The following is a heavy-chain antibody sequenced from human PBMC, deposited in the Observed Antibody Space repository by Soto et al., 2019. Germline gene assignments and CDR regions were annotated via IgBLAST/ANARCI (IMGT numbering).Heavy chain of an antibody. J-gene: IGHJ4*02. D-gene: IGHD2-2*02. CDR2: ITASGGST. CDR1: GFTFSSYA. CDR3: AHTQGIVLVPAAIWY. Sequence: PGGSLRLSCAASGFTFSSYAMSWVRQAPGKGLEWVSGITASGGSTSYADSVKGRFTISRDNSKNTLYLQMNSLRAEHTAVYYCAHTQGIVLVPAAIWYWGQGTLVTVSS. V-gene: IGHV3-23*01.